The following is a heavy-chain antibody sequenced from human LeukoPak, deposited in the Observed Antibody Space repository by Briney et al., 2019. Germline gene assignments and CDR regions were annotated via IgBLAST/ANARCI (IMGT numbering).Heavy chain of an antibody. V-gene: IGHV3-11*01. J-gene: IGHJ4*02. CDR1: GFTFSDYY. CDR3: AGDLGGYDASGRDPFDY. Sequence: GGSLRLSCAASGFTFSDYYMSWIRQAPGKGLEWVSYISSSGSTIYYADSVKGRFTISRDNAKNSLYLQMSSLRAEDTAVYYCAGDLGGYDASGRDPFDYWGQGTLVTVSS. D-gene: IGHD5-12*01. CDR2: ISSSGSTI.